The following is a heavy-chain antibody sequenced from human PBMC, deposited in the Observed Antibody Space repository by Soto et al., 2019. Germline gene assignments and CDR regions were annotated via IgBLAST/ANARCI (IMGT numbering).Heavy chain of an antibody. CDR1: GGSISSYY. V-gene: IGHV4-59*01. J-gene: IGHJ6*02. CDR3: ARENALPPRGIYYGMDV. CDR2: IYYSGST. D-gene: IGHD2-15*01. Sequence: SETLSLTCTVSGGSISSYYWSWIRQPPGKGLEWIGYIYYSGSTNYNPSLKSRVSISVATSKNQFSLKLSSVTAADTAVYYCARENALPPRGIYYGMDVWGQGTTVTVSS.